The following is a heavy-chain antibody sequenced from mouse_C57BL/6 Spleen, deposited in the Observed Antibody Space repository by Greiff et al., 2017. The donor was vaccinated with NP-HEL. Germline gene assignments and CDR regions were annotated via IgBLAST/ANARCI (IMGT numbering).Heavy chain of an antibody. CDR1: GFTFSDYG. CDR2: ISSGSSTI. CDR3: AWITTVVERYFDV. D-gene: IGHD1-1*01. V-gene: IGHV5-17*01. J-gene: IGHJ1*03. Sequence: EVQVVESGGGLVKPGGSLKLSCAASGFTFSDYGMHWVRQAPEKGLEWVAYISSGSSTIYYADTVKGRFTISRDNAKNTLFLQMTSLRSEDTAMYYCAWITTVVERYFDVWGTGTTVTVSS.